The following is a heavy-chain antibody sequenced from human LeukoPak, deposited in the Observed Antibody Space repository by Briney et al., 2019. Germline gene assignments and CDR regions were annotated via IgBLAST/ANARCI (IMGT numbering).Heavy chain of an antibody. V-gene: IGHV4-61*02. CDR1: GGSISSGSYY. CDR3: ARGNYMDV. J-gene: IGHJ6*03. CDR2: IYTSGST. Sequence: SETLSLTCTVSGGSISSGSYYWSWIRQPAGKGLEWIGRIYTSGSTNYNPSLKSRVTISVDTSKNQFSLKLSSVTAADTAVYYCARGNYMDVWGKGTTVTVSS.